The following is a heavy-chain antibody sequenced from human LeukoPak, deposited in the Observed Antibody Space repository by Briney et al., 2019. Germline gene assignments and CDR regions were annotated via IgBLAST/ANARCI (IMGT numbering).Heavy chain of an antibody. J-gene: IGHJ3*02. CDR3: ARVTYHYDSSGYYYLQSGAFDI. D-gene: IGHD3-22*01. CDR2: IYTSGST. CDR1: GGSISSGSYY. Sequence: PSETLSLTCTVSGGSISSGSYYWSWIRQPAGKGLEWIGRIYTSGSTYYNPSLKSRVTISLDTSKNQFSLKLSSVTAADTAVYYCARVTYHYDSSGYYYLQSGAFDIWGQGTMVTVSS. V-gene: IGHV4-61*02.